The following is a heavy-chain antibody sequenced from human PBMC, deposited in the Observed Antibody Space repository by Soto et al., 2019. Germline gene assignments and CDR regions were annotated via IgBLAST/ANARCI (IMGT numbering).Heavy chain of an antibody. J-gene: IGHJ4*02. D-gene: IGHD1-26*01. CDR3: AKDGPNFIVGATYYFDY. V-gene: IGHV3-23*01. CDR1: GFTFSSYA. Sequence: AGGSLRLSCAASGFTFSSYAMSWVRQAPGKGLEWVSAISGSGGSTYYADSVKGRFTISRDNSKNTLYLQMNSLRAEDTAVYYCAKDGPNFIVGATYYFDYWGQGTLVTVSS. CDR2: ISGSGGST.